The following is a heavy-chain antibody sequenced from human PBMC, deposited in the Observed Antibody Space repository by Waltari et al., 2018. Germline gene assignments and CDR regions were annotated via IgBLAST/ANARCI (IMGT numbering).Heavy chain of an antibody. D-gene: IGHD3-16*01. J-gene: IGHJ4*02. CDR2: IYHSGST. CDR1: GYSISSGYY. V-gene: IGHV4-38-2*01. CDR3: ARHVYTTLDY. Sequence: QVQLQESGPGLVKPSETLSLTCAVSGYSISSGYYWGWIRQPPGKGLEWIGNIYHSGSTYYNPSLKSRVTISVDTSKNQFSLKLSSLTAADTAVYYCARHVYTTLDYWGQGTLVTVSS.